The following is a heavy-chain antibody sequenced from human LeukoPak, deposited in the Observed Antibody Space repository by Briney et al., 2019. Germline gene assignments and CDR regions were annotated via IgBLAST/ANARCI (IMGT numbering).Heavy chain of an antibody. J-gene: IGHJ4*02. CDR3: ARVNVWGVIKDYFDY. Sequence: ASVKVSCKASGYTFIGYYLHWVRQAPGQGLEWMGWTNPNSGGAHYAQKFQGRVTMTRDTSISTAYMELSSLRSDDTAVYYCARVNVWGVIKDYFDYWGQGTLGSVSS. V-gene: IGHV1-2*02. CDR2: TNPNSGGA. CDR1: GYTFIGYY. D-gene: IGHD3-10*01.